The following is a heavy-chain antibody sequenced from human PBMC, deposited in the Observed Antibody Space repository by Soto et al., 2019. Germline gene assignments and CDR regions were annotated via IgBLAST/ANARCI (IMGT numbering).Heavy chain of an antibody. J-gene: IGHJ6*02. V-gene: IGHV1-69*02. CDR1: GGTFSSYT. CDR2: IIPVCGIA. Sequence: GASVKVSCKASGGTFSSYTISWVRQAPGQGLEWMGRIIPVCGIANYAQKFQGRVTMTADKSTSTPYMDLSSLRSEDTAVYYCARGDTVSTYHYCIDVWGQGPTVTVSS. D-gene: IGHD5-18*01. CDR3: ARGDTVSTYHYCIDV.